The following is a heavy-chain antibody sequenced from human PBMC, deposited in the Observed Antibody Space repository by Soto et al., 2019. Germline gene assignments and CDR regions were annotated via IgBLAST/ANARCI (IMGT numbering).Heavy chain of an antibody. D-gene: IGHD3-16*01. CDR1: GFTFRSYV. CDR2: TSYDGSNN. Sequence: QVQLVESGGGVVQPGTSLRLSCVGSGFTFRSYVIHWVRQAPGKGLEWVALTSYDGSNNFYGDSVKGRFTISRHNSRNTVELHMDILRFEDTALYYCARWGTTGGLDVWGQGTLVSVSS. J-gene: IGHJ4*02. V-gene: IGHV3-33*05. CDR3: ARWGTTGGLDV.